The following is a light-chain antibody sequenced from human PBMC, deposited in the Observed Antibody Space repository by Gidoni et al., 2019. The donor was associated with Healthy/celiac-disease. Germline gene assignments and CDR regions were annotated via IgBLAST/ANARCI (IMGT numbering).Light chain of an antibody. CDR3: QQYGSSPHT. V-gene: IGKV3-20*01. CDR2: GAS. Sequence: EIVLTQSPGPLSLSPGERATLSCRASQSVSSSYLAWYQQKPGQAPRLLIYGASSRATGIPDRFSGSGSGTDFTLTSSRLEPEDFAVYYCQQYGSSPHTFGQGTKLEIK. J-gene: IGKJ2*01. CDR1: QSVSSSY.